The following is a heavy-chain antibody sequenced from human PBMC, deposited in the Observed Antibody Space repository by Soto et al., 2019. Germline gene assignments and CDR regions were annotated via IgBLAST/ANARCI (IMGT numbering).Heavy chain of an antibody. D-gene: IGHD4-17*01. Sequence: GSLRLSCAASGFTFSSDSMNWVRQAPGKGLEWVSYISSSSSNIYYADSVKGRFTISRDNAKNSLYLQMNSLRAEDTAVYYCARDRYGDYALGWFDPWGQGTLVTVSS. V-gene: IGHV3-21*01. CDR2: ISSSSSNI. J-gene: IGHJ5*02. CDR1: GFTFSSDS. CDR3: ARDRYGDYALGWFDP.